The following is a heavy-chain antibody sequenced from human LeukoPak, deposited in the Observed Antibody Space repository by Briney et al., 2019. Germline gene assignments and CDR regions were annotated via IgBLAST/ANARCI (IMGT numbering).Heavy chain of an antibody. CDR1: GGSFSGYY. CDR3: ARGVPPDCSSTSCLPMTWFDP. Sequence: SETLPLTCAVYGGSFSGYYWSWIRQPPGKGLEWIGEINHSGSTNYNPSLKSRVTISVDTSKNQFSLKLSSVTAADTAVYYCARGVPPDCSSTSCLPMTWFDPWGQGTLVTVSS. D-gene: IGHD2-2*01. CDR2: INHSGST. J-gene: IGHJ5*02. V-gene: IGHV4-34*01.